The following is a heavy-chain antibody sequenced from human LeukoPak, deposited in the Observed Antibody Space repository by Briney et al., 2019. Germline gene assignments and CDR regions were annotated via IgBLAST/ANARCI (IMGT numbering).Heavy chain of an antibody. CDR2: ISSSSSTI. J-gene: IGHJ4*02. V-gene: IGHV3-48*01. CDR3: ARDPLGIVGATPGY. CDR1: GFTFSSYS. Sequence: GGSLRLSCAASGFTFSSYSMNWVRQAPGKGLEWLSYISSSSSTISYADSVRGRFTISRDKAKNSLYLQMNSLRAEDTAVYYCARDPLGIVGATPGYWGQGTLVTVSS. D-gene: IGHD1-26*01.